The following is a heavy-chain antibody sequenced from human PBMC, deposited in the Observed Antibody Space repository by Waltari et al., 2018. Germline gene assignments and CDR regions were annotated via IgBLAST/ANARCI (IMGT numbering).Heavy chain of an antibody. D-gene: IGHD3-16*01. CDR2: VSTTGTT. CDR3: ARGYSDDGGEYFQH. CDR1: GVSISDYY. V-gene: IGHV4-4*07. J-gene: IGHJ1*01. Sequence: QVQLQESGPRLVEPWETLSLTCRISGVSISDYYWSWIRQPAGKGLEFIGRVSTTGTTDYNPSLRSRATVSVDKSKNHFSLSLTSVTAADTAIYYCARGYSDDGGEYFQHWGQGTLVSVSS.